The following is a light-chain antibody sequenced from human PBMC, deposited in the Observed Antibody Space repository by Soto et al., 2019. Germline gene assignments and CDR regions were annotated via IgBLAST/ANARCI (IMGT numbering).Light chain of an antibody. CDR3: QQYGSSPGT. J-gene: IGKJ1*01. V-gene: IGKV3-20*01. CDR2: GAS. Sequence: EIVLTQSPVTLSLSPGERATLSCRASQSVSSSYLAWYQQKPGQAPRPLIYGASSRATGIPDRFSGSGSGTDFTLTISRLEPEDFAVYYCQQYGSSPGTFGQGTKVDIK. CDR1: QSVSSSY.